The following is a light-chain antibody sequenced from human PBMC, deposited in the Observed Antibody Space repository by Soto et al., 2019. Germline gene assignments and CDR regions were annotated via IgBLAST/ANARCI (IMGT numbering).Light chain of an antibody. V-gene: IGKV3-15*01. J-gene: IGKJ4*01. CDR2: AAA. CDR3: QQYRSWSPLT. Sequence: ERVMTQSPATLYVSPGETATLSCRAIPSVVSAVALYQHRPGPAPRLLIVAAAIRATGVPGRFSGGWSGTEFTLAIGSLQSADFAVFYCQQYRSWSPLTCRGGPTAEIK. CDR1: PSVVSA.